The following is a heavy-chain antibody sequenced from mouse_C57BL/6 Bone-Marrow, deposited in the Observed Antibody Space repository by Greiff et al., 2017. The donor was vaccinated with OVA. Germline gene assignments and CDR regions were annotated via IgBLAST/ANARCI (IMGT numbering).Heavy chain of an antibody. CDR1: GYTFTSYW. J-gene: IGHJ3*01. Sequence: QVQLQQPGAELVKPGASVKLSCKASGYTFTSYWMQWVKQRPGQGLEWIGEIDPSDSYTNYNQKFKGKATLTVDTSSSTAYMQLSSLTSEDSAVYYCARGGLHFAYWGQGTLVTVSA. V-gene: IGHV1-50*01. D-gene: IGHD2-4*01. CDR3: ARGGLHFAY. CDR2: IDPSDSYT.